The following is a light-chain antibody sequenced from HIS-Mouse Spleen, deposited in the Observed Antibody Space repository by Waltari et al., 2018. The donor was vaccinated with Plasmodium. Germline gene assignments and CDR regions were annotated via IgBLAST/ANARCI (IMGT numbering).Light chain of an antibody. Sequence: IQMTQSPSSLSASVGDRVTITCQASQDISTYLNWYQQKPGKAPKLLTNDASNLETGVPSRFSGSGSGTDFTFTISSLQPEDIATYYCQQYDNLPPLFTFGPGTKVDIK. CDR1: QDISTY. V-gene: IGKV1-33*01. CDR2: DAS. J-gene: IGKJ3*01. CDR3: QQYDNLPPLFT.